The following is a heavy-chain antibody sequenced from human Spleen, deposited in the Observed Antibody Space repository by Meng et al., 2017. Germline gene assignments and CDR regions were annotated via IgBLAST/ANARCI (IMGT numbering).Heavy chain of an antibody. Sequence: SEPLSPTFTVSGGSISSSSYYWGWIRQPPGKRLAWIGTIYYSESAYYTPSLKSRVTISVDTSKNQFSLNLYSVTAADTAVYYCASRVGYYYGSGFDYWGQGTLVTVSS. J-gene: IGHJ4*02. D-gene: IGHD3-10*01. CDR3: ASRVGYYYGSGFDY. CDR1: GGSISSSSYY. CDR2: IYYSESA. V-gene: IGHV4-39*07.